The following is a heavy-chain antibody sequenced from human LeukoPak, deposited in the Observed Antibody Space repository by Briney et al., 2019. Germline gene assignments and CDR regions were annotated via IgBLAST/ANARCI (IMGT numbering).Heavy chain of an antibody. V-gene: IGHV3-66*01. Sequence: GGSLRLYCAASGLTVSSNYMSLGRQFPGPWLQLVSVIYSGGSTYYADSVKGRFTISRDNSKNTLYLQMNSLRAEDTAVYYCARDGFNEYYGMDVWGQGTTVTVSS. J-gene: IGHJ6*02. D-gene: IGHD1-1*01. CDR3: ARDGFNEYYGMDV. CDR2: IYSGGST. CDR1: GLTVSSNY.